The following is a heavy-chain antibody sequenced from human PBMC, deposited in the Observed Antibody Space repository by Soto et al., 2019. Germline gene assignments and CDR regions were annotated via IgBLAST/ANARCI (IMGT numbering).Heavy chain of an antibody. CDR3: VKVLARGVGVPRFYFDS. CDR1: VFTFSNSW. J-gene: IGHJ4*02. D-gene: IGHD2-2*01. V-gene: IGHV3-74*01. Sequence: GSLRLSCAASVFTFSNSWMHWVRQVSGKGLEWVSRINADGTSTSYADSMKGRFTISRDNAKNTLYLHVNSLRAEDTAVYYCVKVLARGVGVPRFYFDSWGQGALVTVSS. CDR2: INADGTST.